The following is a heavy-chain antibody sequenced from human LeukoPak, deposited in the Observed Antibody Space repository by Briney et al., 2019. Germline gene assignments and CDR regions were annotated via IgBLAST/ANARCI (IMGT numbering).Heavy chain of an antibody. V-gene: IGHV3-21*01. CDR1: GFSFSSYN. J-gene: IGHJ6*03. CDR3: ARSGPSPYYYYYMDV. Sequence: GSLRLSCAASGFSFSSYNMNWVRQTPGKGLEWVSSITSSSTYTFYADSVKGRFTISRDNAKNTLYLQMNSLRAEDTAVYYCARSGPSPYYYYYMDVWGKGTTVTVSS. D-gene: IGHD2-2*01. CDR2: ITSSSTYT.